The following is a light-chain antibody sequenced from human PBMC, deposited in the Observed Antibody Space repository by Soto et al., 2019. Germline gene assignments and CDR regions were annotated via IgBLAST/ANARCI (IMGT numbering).Light chain of an antibody. CDR3: QSHDSSLSGHVV. Sequence: QSVLTQPPSVSGAPGRRVTISCTGSSSNIGAGYDVHWYQQLPGTAPKLLIYGNSNRPSGVPDRFSGSKSGTSASLAITGLQAEDVAEYYCQSHDSSLSGHVVFGGGTKLTVL. V-gene: IGLV1-40*01. J-gene: IGLJ2*01. CDR2: GNS. CDR1: SSNIGAGYD.